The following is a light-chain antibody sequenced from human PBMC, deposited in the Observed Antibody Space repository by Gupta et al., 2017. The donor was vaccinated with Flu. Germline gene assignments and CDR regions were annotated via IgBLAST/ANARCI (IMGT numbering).Light chain of an antibody. V-gene: IGLV2-14*03. Sequence: QSALTQPASVSGSPGQSITISCTGTTSDLGGYNYVSWYQQHPGKAPNLMMLYVTNRPSGVSNRFSGYKAGNTASPQTTGLQAEDEADDYCSSSKNTNTLVIFGGGTKLTVL. J-gene: IGLJ2*01. CDR1: TSDLGGYNY. CDR2: YVT. CDR3: SSSKNTNTLVI.